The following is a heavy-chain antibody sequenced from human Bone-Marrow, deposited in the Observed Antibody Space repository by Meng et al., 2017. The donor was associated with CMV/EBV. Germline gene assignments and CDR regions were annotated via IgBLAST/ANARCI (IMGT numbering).Heavy chain of an antibody. D-gene: IGHD3-9*01. CDR1: GYTFTSYG. J-gene: IGHJ6*02. V-gene: IGHV1-18*01. Sequence: ASVKVSCKASGYTFTSYGISWVRQAPGQGLEWMGWISAYNGNTNYAQKLQGRVTMTTDTSTSTAYMELSSLRSEDTAVYYCARVAPDYDILTGYPDYGMDVWGQGTTVTVSS. CDR2: ISAYNGNT. CDR3: ARVAPDYDILTGYPDYGMDV.